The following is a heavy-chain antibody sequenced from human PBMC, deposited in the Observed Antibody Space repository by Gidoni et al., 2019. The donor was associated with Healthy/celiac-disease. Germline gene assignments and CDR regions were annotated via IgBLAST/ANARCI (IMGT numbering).Heavy chain of an antibody. J-gene: IGHJ4*02. V-gene: IGHV4-34*01. CDR3: ARGRRYSYGHYYFDY. CDR2: INHSGST. CDR1: GGSFSGYY. D-gene: IGHD5-18*01. Sequence: QVQLQQWGAGLLKPSETLSLTCAVYGGSFSGYYWSWIRQPPGKGLEWIGEINHSGSTNYNPSLKSRVTISVDTSKNQFSLKLSSVTAADTAVYYCARGRRYSYGHYYFDYWGQGTLVTVSS.